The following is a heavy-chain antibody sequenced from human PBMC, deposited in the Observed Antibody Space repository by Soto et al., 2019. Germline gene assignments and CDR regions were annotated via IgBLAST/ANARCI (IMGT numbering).Heavy chain of an antibody. J-gene: IGHJ6*02. CDR1: GYTFTGYY. CDR3: ARYSGYDSEPYYYYGMDV. CDR2: INPNSGGT. D-gene: IGHD5-12*01. Sequence: ASVKVSCKASGYTFTGYYMHWVRQAPGQGLEWMGWINPNSGGTNYAQKFQGWVTMTRDTSISTAYMELSRLRSDDTAVYYCARYSGYDSEPYYYYGMDVWGQGTTVTVSS. V-gene: IGHV1-2*04.